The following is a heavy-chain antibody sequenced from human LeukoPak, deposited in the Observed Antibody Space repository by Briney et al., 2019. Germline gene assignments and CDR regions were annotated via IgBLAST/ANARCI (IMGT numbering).Heavy chain of an antibody. Sequence: ASVKVSCKASGYTFTSYDINWVRQATGQGLEWMGWMNHNSGNTGYAQKLQGRVTITRNTSISTAYMELSSLRSEDTAVYYCARGLSRYDKVVVAATRDWGQGTLVTVSS. CDR2: MNHNSGNT. CDR1: GYTFTSYD. CDR3: ARGLSRYDKVVVAATRD. J-gene: IGHJ4*02. V-gene: IGHV1-8*03. D-gene: IGHD2-15*01.